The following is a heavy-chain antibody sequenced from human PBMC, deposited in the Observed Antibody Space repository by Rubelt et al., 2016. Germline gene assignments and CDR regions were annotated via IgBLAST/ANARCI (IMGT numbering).Heavy chain of an antibody. CDR2: IIPIFGTA. V-gene: IGHV1-69*01. CDR3: ARIRGSSGDYYYGMDV. J-gene: IGHJ6*02. D-gene: IGHD6-6*01. Sequence: RGLEWMGGIIPIFGTANYAQKFQGRVTITADESTSTAYMELSSLRSEDTAVYYCARIRGSSGDYYYGMDVWGQGTTVTVSS.